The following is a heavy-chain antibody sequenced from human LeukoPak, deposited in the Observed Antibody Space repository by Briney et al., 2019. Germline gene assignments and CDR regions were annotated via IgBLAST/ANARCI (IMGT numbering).Heavy chain of an antibody. CDR2: IWYDGSNK. D-gene: IGHD6-13*01. V-gene: IGHV3-33*01. CDR3: ARGGGYSSSKFDY. CDR1: GFTFSSYG. J-gene: IGHJ4*02. Sequence: GRSLRLSCAASGFTFSSYGMHWVRQAPGKGLEWVAVIWYDGSNKYYADSVKGRFTISRDNSKNTLYLQMNSLRAEDTAVYYCARGGGYSSSKFDYWGQGTLVTVSS.